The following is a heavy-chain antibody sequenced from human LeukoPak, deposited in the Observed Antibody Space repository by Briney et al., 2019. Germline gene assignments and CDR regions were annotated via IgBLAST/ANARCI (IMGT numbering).Heavy chain of an antibody. V-gene: IGHV3-43D*04. CDR1: GFAFDDYA. CDR3: TATRDKYVWGSYLSDH. Sequence: GGSLRLSCAASGFAFDDYAMHWVRQAPGKGLEWVSLINWDGGSTYYADSVKGRFTISRDNSKNSLYLQMNSLRAEDTALYYCTATRDKYVWGSYLSDHWGQGTLVTVSS. D-gene: IGHD3-16*02. CDR2: INWDGGST. J-gene: IGHJ4*02.